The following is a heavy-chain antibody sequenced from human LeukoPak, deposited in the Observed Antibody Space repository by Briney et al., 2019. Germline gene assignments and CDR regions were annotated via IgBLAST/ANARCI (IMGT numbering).Heavy chain of an antibody. J-gene: IGHJ3*02. CDR1: RGYISVDG. CDR3: AREVGATSDAFDI. Sequence: SFKIAWKGSRGYISVDGISWIRQAPGQGLEWMGGNTPIFGTANYAQKFQGRVTITADESTSTAYMELSSLRSEDTAVYYCAREVGATSDAFDIWGQGTMVTVSS. CDR2: NTPIFGTA. V-gene: IGHV1-69*01. D-gene: IGHD1-26*01.